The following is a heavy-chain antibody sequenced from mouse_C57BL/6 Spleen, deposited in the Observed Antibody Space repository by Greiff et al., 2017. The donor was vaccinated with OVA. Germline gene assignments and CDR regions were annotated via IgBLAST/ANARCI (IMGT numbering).Heavy chain of an antibody. D-gene: IGHD1-1*01. J-gene: IGHJ3*01. CDR3: AVYYGSSRFAY. CDR2: IDPSDSYT. CDR1: GYTFTSYW. Sequence: VQLQQPGAELVRPGTSVKLSCTASGYTFTSYWLHWVKQRPGQGLAWIGVIDPSDSYTNYNQKFKGKATLTVDTSSSTAYMQLSSLTSEDSAVDYCAVYYGSSRFAYWGQGTLVTVSA. V-gene: IGHV1-59*01.